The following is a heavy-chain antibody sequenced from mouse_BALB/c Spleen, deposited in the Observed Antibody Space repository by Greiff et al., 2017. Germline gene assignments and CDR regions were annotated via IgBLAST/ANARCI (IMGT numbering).Heavy chain of an antibody. D-gene: IGHD2-3*01. J-gene: IGHJ2*01. V-gene: IGHV1S40*01. Sequence: QVQLKQSGPELVRPGASVKLSYKASGYIFITYWMNWVKQRPGQGLEWIGQIFPASGSTNYNEMFEGKATLTVDTSSSTAYMQLSSLTSEDSAVYYCARGDDGYPFDYWGQGTTLTVSS. CDR3: ARGDDGYPFDY. CDR1: GYIFITYW. CDR2: IFPASGST.